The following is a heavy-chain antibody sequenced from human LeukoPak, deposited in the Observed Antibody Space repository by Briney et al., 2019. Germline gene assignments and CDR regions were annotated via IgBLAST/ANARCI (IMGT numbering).Heavy chain of an antibody. CDR3: ARTPYYYDSSGYWTFDY. D-gene: IGHD3-22*01. CDR1: GFTVSSNY. Sequence: PGGSLRLSCAASGFTVSSNYMSWVRQAPGKGLEWVSVIYSGGSTYYADSVKGRFTISRDNSKNTLYLQMNSLRAEDTAVYYCARTPYYYDSSGYWTFDYWGQGTLVTVSS. V-gene: IGHV3-53*01. J-gene: IGHJ4*02. CDR2: IYSGGST.